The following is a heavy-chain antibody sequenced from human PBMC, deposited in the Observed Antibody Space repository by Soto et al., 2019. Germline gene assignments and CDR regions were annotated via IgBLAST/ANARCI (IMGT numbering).Heavy chain of an antibody. CDR2: INHSGST. J-gene: IGHJ6*02. D-gene: IGHD6-6*01. CDR3: ARVRRSSSSMYYGMAV. V-gene: IGHV4-34*01. CDR1: GGSFSGYY. Sequence: SETLSLTCAVYGGSFSGYYWSWIRQPPGKGLEWIGEINHSGSTNYNPSLKSRVTISVDTSKNQFSLKLSSVTAADTAVYYCARVRRSSSSMYYGMAVWGQGTTVTLSS.